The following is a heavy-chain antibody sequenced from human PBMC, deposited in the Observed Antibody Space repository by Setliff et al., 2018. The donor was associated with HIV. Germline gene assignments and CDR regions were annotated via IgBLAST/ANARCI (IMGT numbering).Heavy chain of an antibody. Sequence: SETLSLTCTVSGDSISSYSWNWIRQSPGGGLEWIGFIFSSGSTKYNPSLQSRVTMSIDTSRNQFSLRLTSVTAADTAVYYCARRIDDSGSFPDKNWFDTWGQGMLVTVSS. V-gene: IGHV4-4*09. CDR1: GDSISSYS. J-gene: IGHJ5*02. CDR2: IFSSGST. D-gene: IGHD3-10*01. CDR3: ARRIDDSGSFPDKNWFDT.